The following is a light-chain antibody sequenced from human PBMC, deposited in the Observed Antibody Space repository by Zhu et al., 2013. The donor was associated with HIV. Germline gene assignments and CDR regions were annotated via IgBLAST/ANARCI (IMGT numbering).Light chain of an antibody. J-gene: IGKJ5*01. CDR2: DGS. CDR1: QSVNNN. Sequence: EIVMTQSPATLSVYPGERATLFCRASQSVNNNLAWYQRKHGQGPRLLIYDGSTRANGIPARFGGSGSGTEFTLTISGLQSEDFATYYCQHYNNWPPGVTFGQGTRLEI. V-gene: IGKV3-15*01. CDR3: QHYNNWPPGVT.